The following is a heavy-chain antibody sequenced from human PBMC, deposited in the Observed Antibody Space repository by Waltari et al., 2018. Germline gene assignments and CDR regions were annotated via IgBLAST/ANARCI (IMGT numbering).Heavy chain of an antibody. J-gene: IGHJ4*02. CDR3: ARGGDDDNWYPGFFDS. CDR2: IKRDGSSA. V-gene: IGHV3-74*01. CDR1: GFTFSSYW. Sequence: EVKLVESGGGLVQPGGSLRLSCAASGFTFSSYWMHWVRQAPGKGLGVGSRIKRDGSSARYADSVKGRFVVSRDNAKNTLYLEINSLGAEDTAVYYCARGGDDDNWYPGFFDSWGQGTLVTVSS. D-gene: IGHD1-1*01.